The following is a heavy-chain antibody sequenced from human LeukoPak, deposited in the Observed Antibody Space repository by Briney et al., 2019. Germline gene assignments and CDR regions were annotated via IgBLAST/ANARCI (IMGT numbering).Heavy chain of an antibody. V-gene: IGHV1-2*02. D-gene: IGHD3-22*01. J-gene: IGHJ4*02. CDR2: INPNSGGT. CDR3: ARESLDSKRTGFDY. CDR1: GYTFTGYY. Sequence: ASVKVSCKASGYTFTGYYMHWVRQAPGQGLEWMGWINPNSGGTNYAQKFQGRVTMTRDTSISTAYMELSSLRSEDTAVYYCARESLDSKRTGFDYWGQGTLVTVSS.